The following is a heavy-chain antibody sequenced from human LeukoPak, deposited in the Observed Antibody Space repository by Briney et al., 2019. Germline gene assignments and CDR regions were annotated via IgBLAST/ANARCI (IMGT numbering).Heavy chain of an antibody. CDR2: IHYSGST. Sequence: SETLSLTCTVSGGSISSSSYYWRWIRQPPGKGLEWIGYIHYSGSTHYNPSLKSRVTISVDTSKNQVSLKLRSVTAADTAVYYCARTTEGYAGGPGYSYYYYMDVWGKGTTVTISS. CDR3: ARTTEGYAGGPGYSYYYYMDV. J-gene: IGHJ6*03. D-gene: IGHD5-12*01. V-gene: IGHV4-61*01. CDR1: GGSISSSSYY.